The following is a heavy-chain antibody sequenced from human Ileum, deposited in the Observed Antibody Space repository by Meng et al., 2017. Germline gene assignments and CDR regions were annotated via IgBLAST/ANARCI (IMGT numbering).Heavy chain of an antibody. CDR1: GFSLSTSGVR. J-gene: IGHJ4*02. D-gene: IGHD1-26*01. CDR2: IYWDDDK. V-gene: IGHV2-5*02. CDR3: AHRGVGPFDN. Sequence: QITLKESGPTLVKPTQTLTRPCTFSGFSLSTSGVRVGWIRQPPGKALEWLALIYWDDDKRYSPSLKSRLTITKDTSNNQVILTMTNMDPVDTGTYYCAHRGVGPFDNWGQGTLVTVSS.